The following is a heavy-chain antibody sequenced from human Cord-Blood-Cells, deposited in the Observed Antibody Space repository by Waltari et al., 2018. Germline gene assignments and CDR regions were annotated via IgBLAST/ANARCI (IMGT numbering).Heavy chain of an antibody. V-gene: IGHV3-30*04. Sequence: QVQLVESGGGVVQPGRSLRLSCAASGFTFSSYAMHWVRQAPGKGLEWVAVISYDGRNKYYADSVKGRFTISRDNSKNTLYLQMNSLRAEDTAVYYCASPSYYFDYWGQGTLVTVSS. J-gene: IGHJ4*02. D-gene: IGHD6-6*01. CDR2: ISYDGRNK. CDR3: ASPSYYFDY. CDR1: GFTFSSYA.